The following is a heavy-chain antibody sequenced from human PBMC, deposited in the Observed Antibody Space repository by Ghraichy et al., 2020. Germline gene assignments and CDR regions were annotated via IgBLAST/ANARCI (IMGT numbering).Heavy chain of an antibody. CDR1: GFTFSSDD. CDR3: AKSPIIVGYSGNYPVV. CDR2: ISGGGDTT. D-gene: IGHD1-26*01. Sequence: GKSLNISCAASGFTFSSDDMSWVRQAPGRGLEWVSAISGGGDTTYYADSVRGRFTISRDNSKNTLHLQMNSLRAEDTAVYYCAKSPIIVGYSGNYPVVWGLGTMVTVSS. J-gene: IGHJ3*01. V-gene: IGHV3-23*01.